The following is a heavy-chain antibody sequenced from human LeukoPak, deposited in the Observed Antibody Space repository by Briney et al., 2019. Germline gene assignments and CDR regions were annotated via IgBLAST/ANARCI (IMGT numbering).Heavy chain of an antibody. CDR2: INSDGTST. CDR3: ARGFYYESSGYAPFGGH. J-gene: IGHJ4*02. D-gene: IGHD3-22*01. CDR1: GFIFSSYW. V-gene: IGHV3-74*01. Sequence: GGSLRLSCAASGFIFSSYWMPWVRQAPGKGLVWVSRINSDGTSTSYADSVKGRFTISRDNAKNTLYLQMNSLRAEDTAVYYCARGFYYESSGYAPFGGHWGQGTLVTVSS.